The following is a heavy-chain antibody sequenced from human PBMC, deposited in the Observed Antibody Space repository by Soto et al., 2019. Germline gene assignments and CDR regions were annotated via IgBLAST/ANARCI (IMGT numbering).Heavy chain of an antibody. J-gene: IGHJ4*02. CDR3: ASSYGSGARAFDY. Sequence: QVQLVQSGAEVKRPGSSVKVSCKASGDTFNFYSINWVRQAPGLGLEWMGRVNPIVSVSNYAQKFQGRVTITADKSTSTAYMELSSLRSEDTAIYYCASSYGSGARAFDYWGQGALVTVSS. V-gene: IGHV1-69*02. CDR2: VNPIVSVS. CDR1: GDTFNFYS. D-gene: IGHD3-10*01.